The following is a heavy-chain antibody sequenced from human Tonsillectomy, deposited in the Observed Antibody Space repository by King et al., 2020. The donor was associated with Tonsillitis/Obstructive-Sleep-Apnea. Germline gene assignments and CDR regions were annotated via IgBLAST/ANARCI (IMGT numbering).Heavy chain of an antibody. V-gene: IGHV3-13*04. Sequence: VQLVESGGGLVQPGGSLRLSCASSGFTFSSYDMHWVRQATGKGLEWVSALVTAGDTYYPGSVKGRFTISRENAKNSWYLQMNSLRAGDTAVYYWSRAQRSQLLSEYSSSWPDAFDIWGQGTMVTVSS. CDR1: GFTFSSYD. CDR3: SRAQRSQLLSEYSSSWPDAFDI. D-gene: IGHD6-13*01. J-gene: IGHJ3*02. CDR2: LVTAGDT.